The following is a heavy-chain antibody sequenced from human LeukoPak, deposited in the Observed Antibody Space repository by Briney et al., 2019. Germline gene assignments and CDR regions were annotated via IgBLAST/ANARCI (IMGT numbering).Heavy chain of an antibody. CDR3: ARSGGTDY. Sequence: SETLSLTCTVSGGSISSYYWSWIRQPPGKGLEWIGYIYYGGSTNYNPSLKSRVTISVDTSKNQFSLKLSSVTAADTAVYYCARSGGTDYWGQGTLVTVSS. V-gene: IGHV4-59*01. J-gene: IGHJ4*02. CDR1: GGSISSYY. CDR2: IYYGGST. D-gene: IGHD2-15*01.